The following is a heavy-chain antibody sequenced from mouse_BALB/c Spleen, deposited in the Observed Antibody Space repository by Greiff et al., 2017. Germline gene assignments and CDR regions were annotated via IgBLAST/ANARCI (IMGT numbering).Heavy chain of an antibody. J-gene: IGHJ4*01. V-gene: IGHV1S81*02. CDR1: GYTFTSYW. Sequence: QVQLQQPGAELVKPGASVKLSCKASGYTFTSYWMHWVKQRPGQGLEWIGEINPSNGRTNYNEKFKSKATLTVDKSSSTAYMQLSSLTSEDSAVYYCARLPYDVYYGYYAMDYWGQGTSVTVAS. CDR2: INPSNGRT. D-gene: IGHD2-3*01. CDR3: ARLPYDVYYGYYAMDY.